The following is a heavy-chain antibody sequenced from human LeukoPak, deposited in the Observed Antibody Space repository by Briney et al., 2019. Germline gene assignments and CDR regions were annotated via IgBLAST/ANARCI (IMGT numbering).Heavy chain of an antibody. D-gene: IGHD3-22*01. CDR3: ARDPTYYYDSSGYIPGFDY. V-gene: IGHV3-66*01. Sequence: QPGGSLRLSCAASGFTVSSNYMSWVRQAPGKGLEWVSVIYSGGNTYYADSVKGRFTISRDNSKNTLYLQMNSLGAEDTAVYYCARDPTYYYDSSGYIPGFDYWGQGTLVTVSS. CDR2: IYSGGNT. J-gene: IGHJ4*02. CDR1: GFTVSSNY.